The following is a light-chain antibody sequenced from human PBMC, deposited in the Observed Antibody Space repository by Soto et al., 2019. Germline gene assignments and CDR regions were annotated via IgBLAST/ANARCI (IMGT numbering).Light chain of an antibody. Sequence: DIQMTQSPSTLSASVGDRVTITCRASQTISWYLAWYQQKAGQAPKVLIFYASTLESGVPSRFSGSGSGTEFTLTIRSLQPDDFATYYCQQYNSYSTWTFGQGNKVE. J-gene: IGKJ1*01. CDR3: QQYNSYSTWT. V-gene: IGKV1-5*01. CDR2: YAS. CDR1: QTISWY.